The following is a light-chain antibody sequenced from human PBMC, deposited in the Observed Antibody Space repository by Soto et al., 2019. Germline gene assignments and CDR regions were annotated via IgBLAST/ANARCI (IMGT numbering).Light chain of an antibody. J-gene: IGLJ1*01. V-gene: IGLV1-44*01. CDR3: AAWDDSLNAHNYV. Sequence: QSVLTRPPSASGTPGQRVTISCSGSSSNIGSNTVNWYQQLPGTAPKLLIYSNNQRPSGVPDRFSGSKSGTSASLAISGLQSEDEADYYCAAWDDSLNAHNYVFGTGTKLTVL. CDR2: SNN. CDR1: SSNIGSNT.